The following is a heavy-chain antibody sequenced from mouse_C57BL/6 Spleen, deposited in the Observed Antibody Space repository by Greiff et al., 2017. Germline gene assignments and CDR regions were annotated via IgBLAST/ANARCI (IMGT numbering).Heavy chain of an antibody. CDR3: ARADGSSYDAGLDY. D-gene: IGHD1-1*01. V-gene: IGHV1-47*01. Sequence: VQLMESGAELVKPGASVKMSCKASGYTFTTYPIEWMKQNHGKSLEWIGNFYPYNDDTKYNEKFKGKATLTVETSSSTVYLELSRLTSDDSAVYYGARADGSSYDAGLDYWGQGTLVTVSA. CDR2: FYPYNDDT. J-gene: IGHJ3*01. CDR1: GYTFTTYP.